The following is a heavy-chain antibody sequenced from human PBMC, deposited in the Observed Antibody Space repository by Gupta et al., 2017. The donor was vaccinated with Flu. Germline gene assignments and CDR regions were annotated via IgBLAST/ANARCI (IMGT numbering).Heavy chain of an antibody. CDR2: VNPVKGDT. V-gene: IGHV1-2*06. Sequence: QDQLLPSGAAVKTPGASLKLSCKASGYTFTAYPIHLVRQAPGQGLGWMGRVNPVKGDTNFAKKFQGRVTLNRDAATTTAHMELSGLRPDDTAMYYCARGRLIVGSYAGYDCFNSWGQGTRGTGSA. CDR1: GYTFTAYP. D-gene: IGHD2-15*01. CDR3: ARGRLIVGSYAGYDCFNS. J-gene: IGHJ3*02.